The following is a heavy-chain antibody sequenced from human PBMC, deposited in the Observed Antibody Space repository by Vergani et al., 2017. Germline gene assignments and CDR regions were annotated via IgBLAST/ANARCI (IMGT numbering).Heavy chain of an antibody. CDR3: ASVSRSSGWYWVDY. Sequence: QVQLVQSGAEVKKPGSSVKVSCKASGGTISSYTISWVRQAPGQGLEWMGRIIPILGIANYAQKFQGRVTITADKYTSTAYMELSSLRSEDTAVYYCASVSRSSGWYWVDYWGQGTLVTVSS. CDR1: GGTISSYT. J-gene: IGHJ4*02. V-gene: IGHV1-69*02. D-gene: IGHD6-13*01. CDR2: IIPILGIA.